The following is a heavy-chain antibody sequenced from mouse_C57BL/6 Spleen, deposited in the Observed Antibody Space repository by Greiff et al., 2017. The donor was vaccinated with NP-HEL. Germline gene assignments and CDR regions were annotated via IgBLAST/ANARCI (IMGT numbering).Heavy chain of an antibody. Sequence: QVHVKQPGAELVKPGASVKLSCKASGYTFTSYWMHWVKQRPGRGLEWIGRIDPNSGGTKHNEKFKSKATLTVDKPSSTAYMQLSSLTSEDSAVYYCARSGDYDDVAWFAYWGQGTLVTVSA. CDR1: GYTFTSYW. CDR2: IDPNSGGT. V-gene: IGHV1-72*01. CDR3: ARSGDYDDVAWFAY. J-gene: IGHJ3*01. D-gene: IGHD2-4*01.